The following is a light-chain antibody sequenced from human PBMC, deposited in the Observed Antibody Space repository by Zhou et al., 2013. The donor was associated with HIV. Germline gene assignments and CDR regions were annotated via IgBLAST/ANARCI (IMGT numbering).Light chain of an antibody. Sequence: DIQMTQSPSTLSVSVGDRVTITCRASQSVSTYLAWYQQRPGRAPKLLVSGASTLESGVPSRFSGSGSGTEFSLTITALQPDDFATYFCQQYKTVPLTFGGGTRV. CDR1: QSVSTY. V-gene: IGKV1-5*01. J-gene: IGKJ4*01. CDR2: GAS. CDR3: QQYKTVPLT.